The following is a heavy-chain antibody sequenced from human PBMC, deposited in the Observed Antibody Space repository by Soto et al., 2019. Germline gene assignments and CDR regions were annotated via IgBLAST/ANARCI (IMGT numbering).Heavy chain of an antibody. D-gene: IGHD2-2*01. Sequence: GGSLRLSCAASGFTFSSYWMSWVRQAPGKGLEWVANIKQDGSEKYYVDSVKGRFTISRDNAKNSLYLQMNSLRAEDTAVYCCARVYCSSTSCPIDYWGQGTLVTVSS. V-gene: IGHV3-7*01. CDR1: GFTFSSYW. CDR2: IKQDGSEK. J-gene: IGHJ4*02. CDR3: ARVYCSSTSCPIDY.